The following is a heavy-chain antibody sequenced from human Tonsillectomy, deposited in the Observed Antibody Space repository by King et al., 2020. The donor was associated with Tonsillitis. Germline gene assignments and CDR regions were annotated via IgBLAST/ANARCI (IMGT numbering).Heavy chain of an antibody. CDR3: ARRVGASYLFDY. J-gene: IGHJ4*02. CDR1: GYTFTGYY. CDR2: INPNSGGT. V-gene: IGHV1-2*02. Sequence: GQLVQSGAEVKKPGASVKVSCKASGYTFTGYYIHWVRQAPGQGLEWMGWINPNSGGTDYAQKFQGRVTMTRDTSISTAYMELSRLRSDDTAVYYCARRVGASYLFDYWGQGTLVTVSS. D-gene: IGHD1-26*01.